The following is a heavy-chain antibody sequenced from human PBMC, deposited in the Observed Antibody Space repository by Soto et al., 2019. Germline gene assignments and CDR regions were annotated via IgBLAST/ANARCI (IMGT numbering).Heavy chain of an antibody. Sequence: GESLKISCKGSGYSFTSYWIGWVRQMPGKGLEWMGIIYPGDSDATYSPSFQGQVTISADKSISTAYLQWSSLKASDTAMYYCARRKAAAAADAFDIWVQGTMVTGS. CDR2: IYPGDSDA. CDR1: GYSFTSYW. V-gene: IGHV5-51*01. J-gene: IGHJ3*02. D-gene: IGHD6-13*01. CDR3: ARRKAAAAADAFDI.